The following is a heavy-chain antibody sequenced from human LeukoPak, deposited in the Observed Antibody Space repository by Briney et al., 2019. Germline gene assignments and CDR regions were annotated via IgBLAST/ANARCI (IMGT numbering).Heavy chain of an antibody. CDR1: GFIFSNYA. CDR3: AKAIHSSSSGVVDY. J-gene: IGHJ4*02. CDR2: IRYDGSNK. D-gene: IGHD6-6*01. V-gene: IGHV3-30*02. Sequence: GGSLRLSXAASGFIFSNYAMHWVRQAPGKGLEWVTFIRYDGSNKYYAESVKGRFTISRDNSKNTLYLQMNSLRAEDTAVYYCAKAIHSSSSGVVDYWGQGTLVTVSS.